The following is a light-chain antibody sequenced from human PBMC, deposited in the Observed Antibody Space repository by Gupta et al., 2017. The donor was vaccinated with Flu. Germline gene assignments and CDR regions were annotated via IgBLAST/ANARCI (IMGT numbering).Light chain of an antibody. CDR3: QSVDASNRYPSFV. Sequence: RIACSGDTLPKQYVFWHQQKPGQASRLVMSKDTERPSGIPERFSGSSSGTTVTLTISGVQAEDEADYYCQSVDASNRYPSFVFGGGTKLTVL. CDR1: TLPKQY. J-gene: IGLJ3*02. V-gene: IGLV3-25*03. CDR2: KDT.